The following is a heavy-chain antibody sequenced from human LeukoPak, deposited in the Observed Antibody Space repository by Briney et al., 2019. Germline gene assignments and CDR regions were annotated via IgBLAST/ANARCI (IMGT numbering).Heavy chain of an antibody. J-gene: IGHJ4*02. D-gene: IGHD3-10*01. CDR3: AKVSKEWFGELLHFDY. Sequence: GGSLRLSCAASGFTVSSNYMSWVRQAPGKGLEWVSVIYSGGSTYYADSVKGRFTISRDNSKNTLYLQMNSLRAEDTAIYYCAKVSKEWFGELLHFDYWGQGTLVTVSS. CDR2: IYSGGST. V-gene: IGHV3-53*01. CDR1: GFTVSSNY.